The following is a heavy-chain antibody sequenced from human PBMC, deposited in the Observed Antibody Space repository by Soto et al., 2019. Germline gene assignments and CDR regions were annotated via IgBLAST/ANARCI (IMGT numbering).Heavy chain of an antibody. CDR2: ITYDGSNQ. CDR3: SCSPGGSYPILYF. CDR1: GFIFSSYT. V-gene: IGHV3-30-3*01. Sequence: PGGSLRLSCAASGFIFSSYTMHWVRQAPGKGLEWVGVITYDGSNQYYADSVKGRFTISRDNSRNMLFLQMNSLRPDDTAVYYCSCSPGGSYPILYFGGRGPLVTASA. D-gene: IGHD1-26*01. J-gene: IGHJ4*02.